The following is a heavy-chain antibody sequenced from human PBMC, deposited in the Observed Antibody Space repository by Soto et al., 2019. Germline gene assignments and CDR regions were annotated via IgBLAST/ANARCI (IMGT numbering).Heavy chain of an antibody. CDR2: ISYDGNNK. Sequence: PGGSLRLSCAASGFTFDDYAMHWVRQAPGKGLEWVAVISYDGNNKYYADSVKGRFTISRDNSKNTLYLQMNSLRAEDTAVYYCAKGGRGTYYYYYGVDVWGQGTTVTVSS. J-gene: IGHJ6*02. CDR1: GFTFDDYA. CDR3: AKGGRGTYYYYYGVDV. D-gene: IGHD1-1*01. V-gene: IGHV3-30*18.